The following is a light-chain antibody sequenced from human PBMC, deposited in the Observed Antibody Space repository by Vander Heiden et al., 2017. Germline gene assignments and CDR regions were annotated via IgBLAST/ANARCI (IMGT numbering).Light chain of an antibody. CDR3: VAWDDSLSAYV. J-gene: IGLJ1*01. Sequence: QSVLIQPPSASGTPGQGVTISCSGGSSNLGRDSVYWYQQVPGTAPKLLIYRNDQRPSGVPNRFSGSKSGTSASLAISGLRSEDEADYYCVAWDDSLSAYVFGTGTKVTAL. CDR1: SSNLGRDS. V-gene: IGLV1-47*01. CDR2: RND.